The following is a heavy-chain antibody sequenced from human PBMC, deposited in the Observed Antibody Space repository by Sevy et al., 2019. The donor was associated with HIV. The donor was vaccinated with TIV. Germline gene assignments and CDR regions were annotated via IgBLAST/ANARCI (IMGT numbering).Heavy chain of an antibody. D-gene: IGHD3-3*01. V-gene: IGHV5-51*01. J-gene: IGHJ5*02. Sequence: GESLKISCKGSGYSFTSYWIVLVRQMPGKGLEWRGIIYPGDSDTRYSPSFQAQVTISADKSISTAYLQWSSLKASATAMYYCARVTTIFGDAAWFDPWGQGTLVTVSS. CDR3: ARVTTIFGDAAWFDP. CDR1: GYSFTSYW. CDR2: IYPGDSDT.